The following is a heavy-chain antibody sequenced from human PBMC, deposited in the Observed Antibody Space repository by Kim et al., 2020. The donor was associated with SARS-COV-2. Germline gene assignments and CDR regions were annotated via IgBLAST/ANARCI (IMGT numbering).Heavy chain of an antibody. V-gene: IGHV3-23*01. CDR2: ISGSGGST. Sequence: GGSLRLSCAASGFTFSSYAMSWVRQTPGKGLEWVSAISGSGGSTYYADSVKGRFTISRDNSKNTLYLQMSSLRAEDTAVYYCAKGQWIQLWLLPDYWGQGTLVTVSS. CDR3: AKGQWIQLWLLPDY. D-gene: IGHD5-18*01. CDR1: GFTFSSYA. J-gene: IGHJ4*02.